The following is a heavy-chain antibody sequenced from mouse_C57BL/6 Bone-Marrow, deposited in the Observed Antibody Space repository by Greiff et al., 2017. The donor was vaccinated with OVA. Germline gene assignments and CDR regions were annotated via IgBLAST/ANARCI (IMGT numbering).Heavy chain of an antibody. D-gene: IGHD1-1*01. CDR3: GYEWYFDV. Sequence: QVQLQQPGAELVKPGASVKLSCKASGYTFTSYWMHWVKQRPGQGLEWIGMIHPNSGSTNYNEKFTSKATLTVDKSSSTAYMQLSNLTSEDSAVYYCGYEWYFDVWGTGTTVTVSS. J-gene: IGHJ1*03. CDR1: GYTFTSYW. CDR2: IHPNSGST. V-gene: IGHV1-64*01.